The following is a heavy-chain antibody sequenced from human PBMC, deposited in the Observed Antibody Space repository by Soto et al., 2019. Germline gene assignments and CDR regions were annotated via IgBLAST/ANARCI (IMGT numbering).Heavy chain of an antibody. J-gene: IGHJ4*02. CDR3: GRSTGGEAPYY. D-gene: IGHD3-10*01. CDR1: GFTFSSYS. V-gene: IGHV3-21*01. CDR2: IDRSSSYR. Sequence: EVQMVESGGGLVKPGGSLRLSCAASGFTFSSYSMHWVRQAPGKGLEWVSSIDRSSSYRPYADSVRGRFTISRDNAKSSRYLKMNSLRAEDPAVYYCGRSTGGEAPYYWAKVALVTVPS.